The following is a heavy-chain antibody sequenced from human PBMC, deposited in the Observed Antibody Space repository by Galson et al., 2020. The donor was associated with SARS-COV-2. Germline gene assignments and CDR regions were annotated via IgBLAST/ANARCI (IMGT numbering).Heavy chain of an antibody. CDR3: ARRRLYHSPLYWYFDL. V-gene: IGHV3-23*01. J-gene: IGHJ2*01. CDR1: GFPFGSYA. D-gene: IGHD1-26*01. CDR2: IVDSGLNT. Sequence: GGSLRLSCAASGFPFGSYAMSWVRQAPEKGLEWVSLIVDSGLNTDYADSVKGRFIISRDNSESTLHLQMNSLRVDDTAVYYCARRRLYHSPLYWYFDLWGRGTLVTVSP.